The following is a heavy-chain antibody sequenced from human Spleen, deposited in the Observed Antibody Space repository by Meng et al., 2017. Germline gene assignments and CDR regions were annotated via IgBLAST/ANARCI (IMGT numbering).Heavy chain of an antibody. CDR1: GFTFSSYG. J-gene: IGHJ4*02. CDR3: ARDHTGWPVFFDY. D-gene: IGHD6-19*01. V-gene: IGHV3-33*01. CDR2: IWYDGSNK. Sequence: GESLKISCAASGFTFSSYGMHWVRQAPGKGLEWVAVIWYDGSNKYYADSVKGRFTISRDNSKNTLYLQMNSLRAEDTAVYYCARDHTGWPVFFDYWGQGMLVTVSS.